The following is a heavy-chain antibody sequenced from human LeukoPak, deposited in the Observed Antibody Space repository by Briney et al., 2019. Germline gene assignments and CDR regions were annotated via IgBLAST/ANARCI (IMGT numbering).Heavy chain of an antibody. Sequence: GGSLRLSCAASGFTFSDYHMSWIRQAPGKGLEWVSYIISSGSIIYYADSVKGRFTISRDNAKNSLFLQMNSLRAEDTAVYYCARHRSGGSQDDAFDIWGQGTMVTVSS. CDR2: IISSGSII. CDR1: GFTFSDYH. V-gene: IGHV3-11*01. J-gene: IGHJ3*02. D-gene: IGHD2-15*01. CDR3: ARHRSGGSQDDAFDI.